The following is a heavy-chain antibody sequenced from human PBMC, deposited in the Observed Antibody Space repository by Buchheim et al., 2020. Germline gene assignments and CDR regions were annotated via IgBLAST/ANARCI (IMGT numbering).Heavy chain of an antibody. CDR2: INHSGLT. J-gene: IGHJ5*02. V-gene: IGHV4-34*01. Sequence: QVQLQQWGAGLLRPSETLALTCGVFDGSFDGYYWAWIRQSPGKGLEWIGEINHSGLTKDNPSLRSRITLSVDTSKKQFSLRLTSVTAADTALYFCARGWGFSSGWFDLWGPGS. CDR1: DGSFDGYY. CDR3: ARGWGFSSGWFDL. D-gene: IGHD7-27*01.